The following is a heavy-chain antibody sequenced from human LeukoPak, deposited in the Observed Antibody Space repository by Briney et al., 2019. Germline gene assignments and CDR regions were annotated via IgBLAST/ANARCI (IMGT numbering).Heavy chain of an antibody. CDR3: ARIAVAGNDAFDI. CDR1: GFTFSSYA. J-gene: IGHJ3*02. Sequence: GGSLRLSCAASGFTFSSYAMSWVRQAPGKGLEWVSAISGSGGSTYYADSVKGRFTISRDNAKNTLYLQMNSLRAEDTAVYYCARIAVAGNDAFDIWGQGTMVTVSS. V-gene: IGHV3-23*01. CDR2: ISGSGGST. D-gene: IGHD6-19*01.